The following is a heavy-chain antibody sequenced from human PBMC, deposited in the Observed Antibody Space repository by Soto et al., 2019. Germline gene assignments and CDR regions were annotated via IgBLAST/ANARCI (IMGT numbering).Heavy chain of an antibody. V-gene: IGHV3-23*01. CDR2: ISGRGGST. CDR1: GFTFRSHA. Sequence: EAQLSESGGNLVQPGGSLRLSCEASGFTFRSHAMSWVRQFPGKGLEWVASISGRGGSTYLADSVKGRFTISRDNSENTLFLQMTSRRVEDTGLYYCEKAISLADSGNYSHAMDVGGQGTTVIVSS. D-gene: IGHD3-10*01. J-gene: IGHJ6*02. CDR3: EKAISLADSGNYSHAMDV.